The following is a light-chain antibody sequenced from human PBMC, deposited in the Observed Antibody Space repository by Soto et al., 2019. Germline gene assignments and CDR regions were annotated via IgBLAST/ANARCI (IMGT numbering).Light chain of an antibody. J-gene: IGKJ5*01. V-gene: IGKV1-12*01. CDR3: QQANSFPVT. CDR2: GAS. CDR1: QDISSW. Sequence: DIPMTQSPSSVSASVGDRVTITCRASQDISSWLAWYQQKPGLAPKLLVYGASNLEEGVPSRFSGSGSGTDFTLTITSLQPEDSASFFCQQANSFPVTFGRATRLEIK.